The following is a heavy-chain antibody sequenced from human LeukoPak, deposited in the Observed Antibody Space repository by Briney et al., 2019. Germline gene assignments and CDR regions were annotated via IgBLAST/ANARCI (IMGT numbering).Heavy chain of an antibody. CDR3: ARFGTRDNCCHPGVDT. J-gene: IGHJ5*02. D-gene: IGHD1-1*01. V-gene: IGHV4-38-2*02. CDR1: GYSPSSGFY. Sequence: PSETLSLTCTVSGYSPSSGFYWGWIRQPPGKGLEWIATMFHSGSTYYNPSLESRVTISMDTSKNQFSLRLISVTAADTALYYCARFGTRDNCCHPGVDTWGQGTPVTVSS. CDR2: MFHSGST.